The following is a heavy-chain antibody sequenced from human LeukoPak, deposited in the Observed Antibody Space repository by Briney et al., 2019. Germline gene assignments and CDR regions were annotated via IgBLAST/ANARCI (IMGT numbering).Heavy chain of an antibody. Sequence: SETLSLTCAVSGGSISSTHWWNWVRQPPGKGLEWVGEIFHSGTTNYNPSLKSRVTISIDKSKNQFSLKLRSVTAADTAVYYCARDQWLLRGGDHDAFDIWGQGTIVTVSS. V-gene: IGHV4-4*02. CDR1: GGSISSTHW. J-gene: IGHJ3*02. CDR2: IFHSGTT. CDR3: ARDQWLLRGGDHDAFDI. D-gene: IGHD6-19*01.